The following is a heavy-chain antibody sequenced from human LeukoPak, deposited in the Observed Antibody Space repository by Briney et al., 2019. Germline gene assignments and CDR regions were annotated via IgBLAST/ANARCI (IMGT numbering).Heavy chain of an antibody. J-gene: IGHJ4*02. D-gene: IGHD1-1*01. CDR1: GFTFGDHA. V-gene: IGHV3-49*03. CDR2: IRSKAYGETA. CDR3: TRDRGAYNLYDY. Sequence: GGSLRLSCTASGFTFGDHAMSWIRQAPGKGLEWVGFIRSKAYGETADYAASVKGRFTISRDDSKAIAYLQMNSLKTEDTAVYHCTRDRGAYNLYDYWGQGTLVAVSS.